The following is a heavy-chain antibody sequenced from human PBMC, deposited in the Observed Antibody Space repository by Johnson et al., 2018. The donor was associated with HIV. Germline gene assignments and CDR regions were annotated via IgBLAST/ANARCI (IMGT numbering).Heavy chain of an antibody. V-gene: IGHV3-NL1*01. J-gene: IGHJ3*02. Sequence: QVQLVESGGGVVQPGRSLRLSCAASGFTFSSHGMHWVRQAPGKGLEWVSVIYSGDTTYYADSVKGRFTISRDTSKNTLYLQMNSLRAEDTAVYYCARDNWNEDIWGQGTMVTVSS. CDR2: IYSGDTT. D-gene: IGHD1-20*01. CDR1: GFTFSSHG. CDR3: ARDNWNEDI.